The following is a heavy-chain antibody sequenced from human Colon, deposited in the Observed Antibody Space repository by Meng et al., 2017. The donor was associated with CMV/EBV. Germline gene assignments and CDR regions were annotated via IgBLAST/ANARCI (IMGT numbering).Heavy chain of an antibody. CDR1: GYSFGSYD. J-gene: IGHJ5*01. CDR2: MDPGSGNS. CDR3: ARGNSWFVF. Sequence: QVQLLQSGAEVKKPGAPVKVSCRASGYSFGSYDLNWVRLTDGQGLEWVAWMDPGSGNSTHAQRLQGRISLTRDTSTTTAYLELTNLRSEDTAVYFCARGNSWFVFWGQGTLVTVSS. V-gene: IGHV1-8*01.